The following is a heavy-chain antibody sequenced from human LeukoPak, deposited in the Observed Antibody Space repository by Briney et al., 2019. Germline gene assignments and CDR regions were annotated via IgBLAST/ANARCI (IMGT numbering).Heavy chain of an antibody. CDR2: ISPGDSDT. D-gene: IGHD2-15*01. CDR3: ARHNSVFWDGGSYFDY. V-gene: IGHV5-51*01. CDR1: GYSFTNYW. J-gene: IGHJ4*02. Sequence: GESLKISCKGSGYSFTNYWIGWVRQMPGKGLEWMGIISPGDSDTRYSPSFQGQVTISADKSIGTAYLQWSSLKASDTAMYYCARHNSVFWDGGSYFDYWGQGTLVTVSS.